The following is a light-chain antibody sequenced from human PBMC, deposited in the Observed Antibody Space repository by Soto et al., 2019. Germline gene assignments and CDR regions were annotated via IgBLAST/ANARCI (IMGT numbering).Light chain of an antibody. Sequence: QSALTQPRSVSGPPGQSVSISCSGTSSDVGTYNYVSWYQQHPGKAPKLTIYDVSKRPSGVPDRFSGSKSGNTASLTISGLQAEDEADYYCCSYAGGYTHAVFGGGTQLTVL. V-gene: IGLV2-11*01. CDR3: CSYAGGYTHAV. J-gene: IGLJ2*01. CDR1: SSDVGTYNY. CDR2: DVS.